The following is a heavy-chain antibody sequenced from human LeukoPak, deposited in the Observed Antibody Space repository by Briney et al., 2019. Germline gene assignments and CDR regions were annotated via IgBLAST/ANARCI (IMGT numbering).Heavy chain of an antibody. V-gene: IGHV4-31*02. Sequence: SQTLSLTCTVSGASISSDGFYWSWSRQLPGKGLEWIGYIYYTGITYCKPSLKSRVTMSVDTSQNQFSLRMRAMSAADTVVYYCARAGLGIENYYYYMDVWGKGTTVTVSS. CDR2: IYYTGIT. D-gene: IGHD1-14*01. J-gene: IGHJ6*03. CDR3: ARAGLGIENYYYYMDV. CDR1: GASISSDGFY.